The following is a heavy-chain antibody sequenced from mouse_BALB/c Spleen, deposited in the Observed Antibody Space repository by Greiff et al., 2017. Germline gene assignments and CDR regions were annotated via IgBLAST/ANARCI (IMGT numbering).Heavy chain of an antibody. CDR2: INPSSGYT. CDR3: ARKLRYAMDY. V-gene: IGHV1-4*02. CDR1: GYTFTSYT. Sequence: LVESAAELARPGASVKMSCKASGYTFTSYTMHWVKQRPGQGLEWIGYINPSSGYTEYNQKFKDKTTLTADKSSSTAYMQLSSLTSEDSAVYYCARKLRYAMDYWGQGTSVTVSS. J-gene: IGHJ4*01. D-gene: IGHD1-1*01.